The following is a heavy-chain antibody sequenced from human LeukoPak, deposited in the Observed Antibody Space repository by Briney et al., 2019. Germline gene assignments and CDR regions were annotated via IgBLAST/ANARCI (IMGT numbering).Heavy chain of an antibody. CDR3: ARAWCAP. CDR1: GGSFSGYY. Sequence: SETLSLTCAVYGGSFSGYYWSWVRQPPGKGLEWIGEINHSGSTNYNPSLKSRVTISVDTSKNQFSLKLSSVTAADTAVYYCARAWCAPWGQGTLVTVSS. D-gene: IGHD2-8*01. V-gene: IGHV4-34*01. CDR2: INHSGST. J-gene: IGHJ5*02.